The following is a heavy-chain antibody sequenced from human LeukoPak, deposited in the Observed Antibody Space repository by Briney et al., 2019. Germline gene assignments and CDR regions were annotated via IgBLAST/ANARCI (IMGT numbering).Heavy chain of an antibody. D-gene: IGHD3-10*01. J-gene: IGHJ4*02. CDR1: GYMFAGFY. CDR3: ATPARSYGSGSYSYFDY. V-gene: IGHV1-2*02. CDR2: INPNSGGT. Sequence: ASVKVSRTASGYMFAGFYMHWVRQAPGQGLEWMGWINPNSGGTNYAQKFQGRVTMTRDTSISTAYMELSRLRSDDTAVYYCATPARSYGSGSYSYFDYWGQGTLVTVSS.